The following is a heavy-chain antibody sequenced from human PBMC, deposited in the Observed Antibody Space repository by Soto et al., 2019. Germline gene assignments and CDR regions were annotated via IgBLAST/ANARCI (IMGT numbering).Heavy chain of an antibody. CDR2: ISYDGSNK. Sequence: PGGSLRLSCAASGFTFSSYGMHWVRQAPGKGLEWVAVISYDGSNKYYADSVKGRFTISRDNSKNTLYLQMNSLRADDTAVYYCARVGYGDSTYFDLWGQGTLVTVSS. CDR3: ARVGYGDSTYFDL. V-gene: IGHV3-30*03. J-gene: IGHJ4*02. D-gene: IGHD4-17*01. CDR1: GFTFSSYG.